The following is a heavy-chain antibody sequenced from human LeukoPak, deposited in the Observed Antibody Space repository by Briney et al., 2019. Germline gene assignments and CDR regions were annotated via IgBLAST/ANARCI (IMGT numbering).Heavy chain of an antibody. J-gene: IGHJ4*02. CDR3: AKLKQPFDY. D-gene: IGHD1/OR15-1a*01. V-gene: IGHV3-7*03. CDR2: IHPDGSGK. Sequence: GGSLRLSCAASGFTFSSQWMTWVRQAPGKGLEWVANIHPDGSGKYYVGSVRGRFTISRDNAKNSLYLQMNSLRAEDTAVYYCAKLKQPFDYWGQGTLVTVSS. CDR1: GFTFSSQW.